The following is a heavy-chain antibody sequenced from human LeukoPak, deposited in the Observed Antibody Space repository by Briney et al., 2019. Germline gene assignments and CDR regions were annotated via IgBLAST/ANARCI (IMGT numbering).Heavy chain of an antibody. J-gene: IGHJ4*02. V-gene: IGHV3-53*01. CDR3: ARALVGPDYYDSSGPLVAFMYYFDY. D-gene: IGHD3-22*01. CDR2: IYSGGST. Sequence: GGSLRLSCAASGITVSSNYMSWVRQAPGKGQEWVSVIYSGGSTYYADSVKGRFTISRDNSKNTLYLQMNSLRAEDTAVYYCARALVGPDYYDSSGPLVAFMYYFDYWGQGTLVTVSS. CDR1: GITVSSNY.